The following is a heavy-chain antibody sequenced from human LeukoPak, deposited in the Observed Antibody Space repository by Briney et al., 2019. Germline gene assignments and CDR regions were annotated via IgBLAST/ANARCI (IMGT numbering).Heavy chain of an antibody. CDR2: ISYGGST. Sequence: SETLSLTCTVSDASFNTHYWTWIRQPPGKGLEWIGYISYGGSTNYNPSLKSRVTISVDTSKNQFFLRLTSLTAADTAVYYCARGSRIRDGYNFNYWGQGTLVTVSS. V-gene: IGHV4-59*11. D-gene: IGHD5-24*01. J-gene: IGHJ4*02. CDR1: DASFNTHY. CDR3: ARGSRIRDGYNFNY.